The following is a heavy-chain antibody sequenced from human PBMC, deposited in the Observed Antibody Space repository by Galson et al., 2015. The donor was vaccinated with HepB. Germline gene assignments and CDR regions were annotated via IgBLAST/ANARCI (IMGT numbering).Heavy chain of an antibody. J-gene: IGHJ4*02. CDR1: GGSINEYY. CDR3: ARVARDGYTLSKGDYFDS. CDR2: MYYSGYT. V-gene: IGHV4-59*01. Sequence: ETLSLTCTVSGGSINEYYWSWIRQSPGKGLEWIGYMYYSGYTKYNPSLESRVTISVDTSKNQFSLKLRSVTAADTAVYYCARVARDGYTLSKGDYFDSWGQGTLVTVSS. D-gene: IGHD5-24*01.